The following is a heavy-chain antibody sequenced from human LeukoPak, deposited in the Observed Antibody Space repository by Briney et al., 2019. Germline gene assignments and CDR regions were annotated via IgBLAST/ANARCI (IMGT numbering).Heavy chain of an antibody. V-gene: IGHV3-20*04. Sequence: GGYLRLSCAASGFTFDDYGMSWVRQAPGKGPEWVSGINWNGGSPGYADSVKGRFTISRDNAKNSLYLQMNSLRAEDTALYYCAREYLKYYDFWSGYTYWGQGTLVTVSS. J-gene: IGHJ4*02. CDR1: GFTFDDYG. D-gene: IGHD3-3*01. CDR3: AREYLKYYDFWSGYTY. CDR2: INWNGGSP.